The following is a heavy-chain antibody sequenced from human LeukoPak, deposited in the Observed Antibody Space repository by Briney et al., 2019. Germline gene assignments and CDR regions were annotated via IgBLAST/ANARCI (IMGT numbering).Heavy chain of an antibody. D-gene: IGHD6-13*01. J-gene: IGHJ1*01. CDR1: GGSLSSYY. CDR2: VFYTGST. CDR3: ARHFLTAGYFQH. Sequence: PSETLSLTCTVSGGSLSSYYWSWIRQPPGRGLEWIGYVFYTGSTNYNPSVKSRVSISIDTAKNQFSLELSSVSAADTAVYYCARHFLTAGYFQHWGQGALVTVSS. V-gene: IGHV4-59*08.